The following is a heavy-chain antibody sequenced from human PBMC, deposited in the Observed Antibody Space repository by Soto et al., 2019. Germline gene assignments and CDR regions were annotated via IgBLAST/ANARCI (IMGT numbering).Heavy chain of an antibody. CDR2: ISSSSNTI. V-gene: IGHV3-48*02. D-gene: IGHD3-9*01. J-gene: IGHJ2*01. Sequence: GKVLEWISYISSSSNTIYYADSVKGRFTISRDNADSSLYLQMSSLRDEDTAVYYCARPSGYFVSSRKRHTFLSSGIGILLNRSTDL. CDR3: ARPSGYFVSSRKRHTFLSSGIGILLNRSTDL.